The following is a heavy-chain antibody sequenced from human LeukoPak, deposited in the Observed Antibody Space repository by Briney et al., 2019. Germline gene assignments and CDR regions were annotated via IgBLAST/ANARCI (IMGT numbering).Heavy chain of an antibody. CDR3: ARVVGIGGWFGELFAFDI. Sequence: PGGSLRLSCAASGFTFSSYDMHWVRQATGKGLEWVSATGTAGDTYYLGSVKGRFTISRENAKNSLYLQINSLRAGDTAVYYCARVVGIGGWFGELFAFDIWGQGTMVTVSS. V-gene: IGHV3-13*04. J-gene: IGHJ3*02. CDR2: TGTAGDT. D-gene: IGHD3-10*01. CDR1: GFTFSSYD.